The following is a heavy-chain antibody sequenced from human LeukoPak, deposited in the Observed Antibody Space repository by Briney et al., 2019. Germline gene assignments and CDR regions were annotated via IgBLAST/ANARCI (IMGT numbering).Heavy chain of an antibody. D-gene: IGHD6-19*01. CDR3: ARDPSQPYSSPYYFDY. CDR2: ISSSGSTI. V-gene: IGHV3-48*03. Sequence: GGSRRLSCAASGFTFSSYEMNWVRQAPGKGLEWVSYISSSGSTIYYADSVKGRFTISRDNAKNSLYLQMNSLRAEDTAVYYCARDPSQPYSSPYYFDYWGQGTLVTVSS. CDR1: GFTFSSYE. J-gene: IGHJ4*02.